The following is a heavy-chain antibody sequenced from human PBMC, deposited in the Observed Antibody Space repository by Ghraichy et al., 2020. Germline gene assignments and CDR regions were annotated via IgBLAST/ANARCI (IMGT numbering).Heavy chain of an antibody. V-gene: IGHV4-59*01. Sequence: SETLSLTCTVSGGSISRYYWTWIRQPPGKGLEWIGFIWYSGSTNYNPSLKSRVTISVDTSKNQFSLKLTSVTAADTAVYYCARAGREYTSGWSDYWGQGTLVTVSS. D-gene: IGHD6-19*01. J-gene: IGHJ4*02. CDR3: ARAGREYTSGWSDY. CDR2: IWYSGST. CDR1: GGSISRYY.